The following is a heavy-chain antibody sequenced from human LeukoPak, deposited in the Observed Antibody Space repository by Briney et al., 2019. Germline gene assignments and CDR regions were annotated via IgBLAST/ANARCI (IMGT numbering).Heavy chain of an antibody. Sequence: YPGGSLRLSCAASGFTFSSYAMSGVREAPGEGGEGVSAISGSCGSTYYADSVKGRFTISSDNSKNTLYLQMNSLRAEDTAVYYCAKDAGDYDMFFYYWGQGTLVTVSS. CDR3: AKDAGDYDMFFYY. V-gene: IGHV3-23*01. CDR1: GFTFSSYA. D-gene: IGHD3-22*01. CDR2: ISGSCGST. J-gene: IGHJ4*02.